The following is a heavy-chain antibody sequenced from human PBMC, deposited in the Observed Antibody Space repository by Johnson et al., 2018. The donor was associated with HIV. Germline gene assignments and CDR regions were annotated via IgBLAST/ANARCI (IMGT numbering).Heavy chain of an antibody. D-gene: IGHD6-6*01. J-gene: IGHJ3*02. V-gene: IGHV3-30*04. CDR1: GFTFSSYA. CDR3: ARDRGAGSSGAFDI. Sequence: QAQLVESGGGVVQPGRSLRLSCAASGFTFSSYAMHWVRQAPGKGLEWVAVISYDGSNKYYADSVKGRFTISRDNSKNTLYLQMNSLRAEDTAVYYCARDRGAGSSGAFDIWGQGTMVTVSS. CDR2: ISYDGSNK.